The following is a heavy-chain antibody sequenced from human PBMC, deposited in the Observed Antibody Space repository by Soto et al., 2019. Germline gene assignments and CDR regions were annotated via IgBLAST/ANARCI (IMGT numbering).Heavy chain of an antibody. Sequence: PSETLSLTCVVSGGSFSGYYWNWIRQPPGKGLEWIGEINHSGSTNYNPSLKSRVTISVDTSKNQLSLRLSSVTAADTAMYYCAVRYCSSTSCSTLDSSGQGTLGTVSS. D-gene: IGHD2-2*01. CDR3: AVRYCSSTSCSTLDS. CDR1: GGSFSGYY. J-gene: IGHJ4*02. V-gene: IGHV4-34*01. CDR2: INHSGST.